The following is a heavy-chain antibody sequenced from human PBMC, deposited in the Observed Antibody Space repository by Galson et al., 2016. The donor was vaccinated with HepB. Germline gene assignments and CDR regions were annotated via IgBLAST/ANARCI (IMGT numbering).Heavy chain of an antibody. CDR2: IATSSSFT. J-gene: IGHJ4*02. V-gene: IGHV3-21*01. Sequence: SLRLSCAASGFTFSTHNMNWVRQAPGKGLEWLSFIATSSSFTQYADSVRGRFTVSRDDAKNSLYLQMNSLGAEDTGVYYCARDPTQARAFDYWGQGTLVTVSS. CDR3: ARDPTQARAFDY. CDR1: GFTFSTHN. D-gene: IGHD6-6*01.